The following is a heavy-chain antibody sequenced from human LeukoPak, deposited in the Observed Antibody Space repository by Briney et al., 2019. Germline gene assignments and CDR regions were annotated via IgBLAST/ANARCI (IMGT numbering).Heavy chain of an antibody. Sequence: GGCLRLSSAASGFTFSNYWMSWVRQAPGKGLEWVANIKQDGRESYHTDSVKARFAIFRDNTKNSLYLQMNSLRSEDTAVYYCASTHTVVGAAVFDIWGQGTMVTVSS. J-gene: IGHJ3*02. CDR3: ASTHTVVGAAVFDI. V-gene: IGHV3-7*01. CDR2: IKQDGRES. CDR1: GFTFSNYW. D-gene: IGHD2-15*01.